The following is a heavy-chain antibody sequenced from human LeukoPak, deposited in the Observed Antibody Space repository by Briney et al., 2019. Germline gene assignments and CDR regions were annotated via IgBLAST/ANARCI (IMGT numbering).Heavy chain of an antibody. D-gene: IGHD3-9*01. J-gene: IGHJ5*02. CDR1: GGSFSGYY. Sequence: SETLSLTCAVYGGSFSGYYWSWIRQPPGKGLEWIGYIYYSGSTNYNPSLKSRVTISVDTSKNQFSLKLSSVTAADTAVYYCARDPTPNLTSAWGQGTLVTVSS. CDR3: ARDPTPNLTSA. CDR2: IYYSGST. V-gene: IGHV4-59*12.